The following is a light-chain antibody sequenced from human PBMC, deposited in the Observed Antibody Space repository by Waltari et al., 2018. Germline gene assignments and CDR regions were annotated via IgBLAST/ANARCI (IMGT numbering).Light chain of an antibody. Sequence: QPVLPHPHSASATPGHRVTISCYSSSTNSGSHYEHWYQQPPGWAPKLLIYRNNERPSGVPDRFSGSKSGTSASLAISGLRSEDEADYYCEAWDDSQGGPVFGGGTKLTVL. J-gene: IGLJ2*01. CDR1: STNSGSHY. CDR3: EAWDDSQGGPV. CDR2: RNN. V-gene: IGLV1-47*01.